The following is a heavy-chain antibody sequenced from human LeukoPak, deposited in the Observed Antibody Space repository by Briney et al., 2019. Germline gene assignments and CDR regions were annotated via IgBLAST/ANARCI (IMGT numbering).Heavy chain of an antibody. CDR2: ISYDGSNK. J-gene: IGHJ4*02. D-gene: IGHD6-19*01. Sequence: GGSLRLSCAASGFTFSSYAMHWVRQAPGKGLEWVAVISYDGSNKYYADSVKGRFTISRDNSKNTLYLQMNSLRAEDTAVYYCARAGYSSGWYGPHFDYWGQGTLVTVSS. CDR1: GFTFSSYA. V-gene: IGHV3-30-3*01. CDR3: ARAGYSSGWYGPHFDY.